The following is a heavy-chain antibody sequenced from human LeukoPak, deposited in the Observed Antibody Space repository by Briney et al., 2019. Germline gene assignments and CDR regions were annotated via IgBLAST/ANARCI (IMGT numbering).Heavy chain of an antibody. CDR1: GGSISSYY. CDR2: IYYSGST. CDR3: ARVTYYYDCSGYYSLSGYYYYMDV. D-gene: IGHD3-22*01. J-gene: IGHJ6*03. Sequence: PSETLSLTCTVSGGSISSYYWSWIRQPPGKGLEWIGYIYYSGSTNYNPSLKSRVTISVDTSKNQLSLKLSSVTAADTAVYYCARVTYYYDCSGYYSLSGYYYYMDVWGKGTTVTISS. V-gene: IGHV4-59*01.